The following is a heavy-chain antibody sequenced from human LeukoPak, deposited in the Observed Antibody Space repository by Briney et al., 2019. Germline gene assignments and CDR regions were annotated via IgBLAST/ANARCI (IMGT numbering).Heavy chain of an antibody. J-gene: IGHJ5*02. V-gene: IGHV1-2*02. CDR1: GYTFTGYF. Sequence: ASVKVSCKASGYTFTGYFMHWVRQAPGQGLEGMGWINPNNGDTNYAQTFQGRVTMTRDTSISTAYMELSNLRSDDTAMFYCARDLYGSGSSNWFDPWGQGTLVTVSS. CDR2: INPNNGDT. D-gene: IGHD3-10*01. CDR3: ARDLYGSGSSNWFDP.